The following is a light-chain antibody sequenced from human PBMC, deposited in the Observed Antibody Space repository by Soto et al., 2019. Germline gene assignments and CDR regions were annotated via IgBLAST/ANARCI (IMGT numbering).Light chain of an antibody. CDR3: QQYYSYPFT. J-gene: IGKJ3*01. Sequence: IRVTQSPSSLSASTGDRVTITCRASQGISSYLAWYQQKPGKAPKLLIYAASTLQSGVPSRFSGSGSGTDFTLTISCLQSEDFATYYCQQYYSYPFTFGPGTKVDIK. CDR2: AAS. V-gene: IGKV1-8*01. CDR1: QGISSY.